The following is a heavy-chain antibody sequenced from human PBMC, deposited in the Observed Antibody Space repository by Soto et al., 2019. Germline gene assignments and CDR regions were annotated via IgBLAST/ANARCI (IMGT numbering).Heavy chain of an antibody. V-gene: IGHV3-30*03. J-gene: IGHJ4*02. CDR3: AMRSPSSPCDY. CDR2: ISYDGSNK. CDR1: GFTFSSYG. Sequence: QVQLVESGGGVVQPGRSLRLSCAASGFTFSSYGMHWVRQAPGKGLEWVAVISYDGSNKYYADSVKGRFTISRDNSKNTLYLQMNSLRAEDTAVYYCAMRSPSSPCDYWGQGTLVTVSS. D-gene: IGHD6-6*01.